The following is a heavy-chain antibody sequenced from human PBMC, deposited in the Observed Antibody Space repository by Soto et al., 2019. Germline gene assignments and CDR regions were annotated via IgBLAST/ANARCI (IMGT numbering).Heavy chain of an antibody. V-gene: IGHV4-61*08. D-gene: IGHD6-6*01. J-gene: IGHJ4*02. Sequence: SETLSLTCAVSGGSISSGGYSWSWIRQPPGKGLEWIGYIYYSGTTNYNPSLKSRVTTSVDTSKNQFSLKLSSVTAADTAVYYCAKSRDSSSSWLYDYWGQGALVTVSS. CDR3: AKSRDSSSSWLYDY. CDR1: GGSISSGGYS. CDR2: IYYSGTT.